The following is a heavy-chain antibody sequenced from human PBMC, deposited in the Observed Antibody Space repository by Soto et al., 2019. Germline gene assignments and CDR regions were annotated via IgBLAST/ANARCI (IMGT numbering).Heavy chain of an antibody. Sequence: QVQLQESGPGLVKPSETLSLTCTASGGPSSSYYGSWIRQPPGKGLERIGCIYYSGSTNYNPSRKSPFTVAADTSKNQLSLNLRSVNSADTAVYYCGGGRWLQLIYFDFWGQGTLVTVSS. D-gene: IGHD5-12*01. CDR2: IYYSGST. CDR1: GGPSSSYY. J-gene: IGHJ4*02. CDR3: GGGRWLQLIYFDF. V-gene: IGHV4-59*01.